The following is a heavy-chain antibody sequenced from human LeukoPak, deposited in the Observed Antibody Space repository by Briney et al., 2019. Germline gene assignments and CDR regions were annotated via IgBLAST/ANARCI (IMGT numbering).Heavy chain of an antibody. D-gene: IGHD3-22*01. CDR3: ARRAFYYYDSSGYYYVGRNTFDY. CDR1: GGSFSGYY. J-gene: IGHJ4*02. CDR2: INHSGST. V-gene: IGHV4-34*01. Sequence: PSETLSLTCAVYGGSFSGYYWSWIRQPPGKGLEWIGEINHSGSTNYNPSLKSRVTISVDTSKNQFSLKLSSVTAAGTAVYYCARRAFYYYDSSGYYYVGRNTFDYWGQGTLVTVSS.